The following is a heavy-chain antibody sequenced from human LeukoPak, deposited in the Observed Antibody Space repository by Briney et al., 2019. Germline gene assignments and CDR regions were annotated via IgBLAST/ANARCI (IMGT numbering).Heavy chain of an antibody. CDR1: GYTFTGYY. D-gene: IGHD3-10*01. V-gene: IGHV1-46*01. Sequence: ASVKVSCKASGYTFTGYYMHWVRQAPGQGLEWRGMFNPSGGGTTYAQKFQGRVTMTRDTSTSTVYMELSSLRSEDTAVYYCARGRFVLDYFRFDYWGQRTLVTVSS. J-gene: IGHJ4*02. CDR2: FNPSGGGT. CDR3: ARGRFVLDYFRFDY.